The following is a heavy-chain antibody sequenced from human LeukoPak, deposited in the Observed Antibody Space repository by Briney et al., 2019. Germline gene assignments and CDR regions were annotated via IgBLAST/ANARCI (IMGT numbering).Heavy chain of an antibody. D-gene: IGHD4-17*01. J-gene: IGHJ3*02. Sequence: SDTLSLTCTVSGGSISSYYWSWIRQPPGKGLEWIGYIYYSGSTNYNPSLKSRVTISVDTSKNQFSLKLSSVTAADTAVYYCARVNTVTLLHNAFDIWGQGTMVTVSS. CDR3: ARVNTVTLLHNAFDI. CDR1: GGSISSYY. CDR2: IYYSGST. V-gene: IGHV4-59*07.